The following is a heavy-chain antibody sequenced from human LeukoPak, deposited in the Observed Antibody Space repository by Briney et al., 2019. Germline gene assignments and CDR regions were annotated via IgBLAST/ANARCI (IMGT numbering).Heavy chain of an antibody. D-gene: IGHD6-19*01. CDR3: ARDVGSGWFDY. CDR1: GFTFGSFE. J-gene: IGHJ4*02. V-gene: IGHV3-48*03. Sequence: GGSLRLSCAASGFTFGSFEMNWVRQAPGKGLEWVSYMSNSGRTIYYTDSVKGRFTISRDNAKNSLYLQMNSLRAEDTAVYYCARDVGSGWFDYWGQGTLVTVSS. CDR2: MSNSGRTI.